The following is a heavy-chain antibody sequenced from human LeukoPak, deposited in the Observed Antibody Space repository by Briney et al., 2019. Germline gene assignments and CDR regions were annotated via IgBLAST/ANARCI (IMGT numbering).Heavy chain of an antibody. CDR3: ATYSGPGAFDI. CDR2: ISSSSSTI. J-gene: IGHJ3*02. V-gene: IGHV3-48*02. CDR1: GFTFSTYS. Sequence: GGSLRLSCAASGFTFSTYSMNWVRQAEGKGLEWVSYISSSSSTIYYADSVKGRFTISRDNAKNSLFLRMNSLRDEDTAVYYCATYSGPGAFDIWGQGTMVTVSS. D-gene: IGHD2-15*01.